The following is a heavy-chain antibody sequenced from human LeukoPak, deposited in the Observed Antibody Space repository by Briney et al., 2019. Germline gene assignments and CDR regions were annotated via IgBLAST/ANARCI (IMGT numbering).Heavy chain of an antibody. J-gene: IGHJ4*02. CDR2: IRYDGSNK. CDR3: AKDRVTMVRGVIITFDY. Sequence: PGGSLRLSCAASGFTFSSYGMHWVRQAPGKWLEWVAFIRYDGSNKYYADSVKGRFTISKDNSKNTLYLQMNSLRAEDTAVYYCAKDRVTMVRGVIITFDYWGQGILVTVSS. D-gene: IGHD3-10*01. V-gene: IGHV3-30*02. CDR1: GFTFSSYG.